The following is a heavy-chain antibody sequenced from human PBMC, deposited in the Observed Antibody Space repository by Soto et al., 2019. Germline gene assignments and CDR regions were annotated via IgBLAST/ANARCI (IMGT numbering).Heavy chain of an antibody. CDR3: ARYDAFKAFDL. D-gene: IGHD1-1*01. J-gene: IGHJ3*01. V-gene: IGHV3-21*06. Sequence: GSLRLSCGSSGFTFNSYRVNWVRQAPGKGLEWVASISSGSVYIDFADSVRGRFTISRDDVTNSVSLQMDSLRVEDTGIYYCARYDAFKAFDLWGQGTMVTVSS. CDR1: GFTFNSYR. CDR2: ISSGSVYI.